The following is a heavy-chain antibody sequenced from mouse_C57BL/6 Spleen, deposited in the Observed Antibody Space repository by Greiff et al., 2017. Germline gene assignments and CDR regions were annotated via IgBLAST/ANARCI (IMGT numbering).Heavy chain of an antibody. V-gene: IGHV1-26*01. CDR2: INPNNGGT. Sequence: VQLQQSGPELVKPGASVKISCKASGYTFTDYYMNWVKQSHGKSLEWIGDINPNNGGTSYNQKFKGKATLTVDKSSSTAYMELRSLTSEDSAVYYCARSRYGNYYFDYGGQGTTLTVSS. CDR3: ARSRYGNYYFDY. J-gene: IGHJ2*01. D-gene: IGHD2-10*02. CDR1: GYTFTDYY.